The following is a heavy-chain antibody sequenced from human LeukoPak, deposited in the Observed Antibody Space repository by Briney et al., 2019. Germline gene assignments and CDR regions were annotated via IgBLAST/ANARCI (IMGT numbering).Heavy chain of an antibody. CDR3: AKGAWGDSSGYYFDY. J-gene: IGHJ4*02. D-gene: IGHD3-22*01. CDR2: ISGSGGST. V-gene: IGHV3-23*01. CDR1: GFTFSSYA. Sequence: PGGSLRLSSAASGFTFSSYAMSWVRHAPGKGLEWVSAISGSGGSTYYADSVKGRFTISRDNSKNTLYLQMNSLRAEDTAVYYCAKGAWGDSSGYYFDYWGQGTLVTVSS.